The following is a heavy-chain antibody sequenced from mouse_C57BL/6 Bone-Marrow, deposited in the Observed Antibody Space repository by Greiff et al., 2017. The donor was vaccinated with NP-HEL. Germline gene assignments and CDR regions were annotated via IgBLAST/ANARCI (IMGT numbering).Heavy chain of an antibody. CDR1: GFTFSDFY. CDR3: ARDAGSSGYDAMDY. J-gene: IGHJ4*01. Sequence: EVKVVESGGGLVQSGRSLRLSCATSGFTFSDFYMEWVRQAPGKGLEWIAASRNKANDYTTEYSASVKGRFIVSRDTSQSILYLQMNALRAEDTAIYYCARDAGSSGYDAMDYWGQGTSVTVSS. V-gene: IGHV7-1*01. CDR2: SRNKANDYTT. D-gene: IGHD3-2*02.